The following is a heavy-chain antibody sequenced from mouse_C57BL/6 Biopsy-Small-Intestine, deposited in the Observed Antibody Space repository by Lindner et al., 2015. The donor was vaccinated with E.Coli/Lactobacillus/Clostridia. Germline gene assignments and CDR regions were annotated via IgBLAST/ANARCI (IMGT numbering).Heavy chain of an antibody. J-gene: IGHJ4*01. V-gene: IGHV1-66*01. CDR1: GYTFTSYY. CDR2: IYPGSGNT. Sequence: VQLQESGPELVKPGASVKISCKASGYTFTSYYLHWVKQRPGQGLEWIGWIYPGSGNTKYNEKFKGKATLTADTSSSTAYMQLSSLTSEDSAVYYCARPDLPMDYWGQGTSVTVSS. CDR3: ARPDLPMDY.